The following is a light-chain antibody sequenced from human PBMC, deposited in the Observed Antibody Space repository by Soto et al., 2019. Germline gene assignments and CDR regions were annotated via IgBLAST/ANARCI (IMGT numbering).Light chain of an antibody. CDR1: QPISSW. V-gene: IGKV1-12*01. J-gene: IGKJ4*01. CDR3: QQASSFPLT. CDR2: SAS. Sequence: IQMTQSPSSVSASVGDRVTITCRASQPISSWLAWYQQKPGQPPNLLIYSASTLRSGVPSRFSGSESGTLFTLTIPNLEAEDFATYYCQQASSFPLTFGGGTKVEV.